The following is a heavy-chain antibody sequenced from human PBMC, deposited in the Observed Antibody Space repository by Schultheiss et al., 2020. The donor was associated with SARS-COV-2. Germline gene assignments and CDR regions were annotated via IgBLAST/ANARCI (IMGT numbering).Heavy chain of an antibody. CDR2: IKQGGSEK. CDR1: GFTFRSYW. D-gene: IGHD2-2*01. J-gene: IGHJ5*02. CDR3: ARDPYQLPFRGGFDP. Sequence: GALKISCATSGFTFRSYWMSWVRQAPGKGLEWVANIKQGGSEKHYVDSVKGRFTISRDNAKNSLYLQMNSLRAEDTAVYYCARDPYQLPFRGGFDPWGQGTLVTVSS. V-gene: IGHV3-7*01.